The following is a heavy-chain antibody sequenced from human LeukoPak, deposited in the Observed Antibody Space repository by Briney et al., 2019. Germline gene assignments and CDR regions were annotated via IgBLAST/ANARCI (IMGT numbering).Heavy chain of an antibody. J-gene: IGHJ3*02. Sequence: ASVKVSCKASGYTFTGYYMHWVRQAPGQGLEWMGWINPNSGGTNYAQKFQGRVTMTRDTSISTAYMELSRLRSDDTAVYYCARGGKYYYDSSGDNDAFDIWGQGTMVTVSS. CDR3: ARGGKYYYDSSGDNDAFDI. D-gene: IGHD3-22*01. CDR2: INPNSGGT. V-gene: IGHV1-2*02. CDR1: GYTFTGYY.